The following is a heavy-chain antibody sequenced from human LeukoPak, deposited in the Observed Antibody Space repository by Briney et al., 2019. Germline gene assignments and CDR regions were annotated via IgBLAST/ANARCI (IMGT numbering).Heavy chain of an antibody. CDR1: GDSVSSNSAA. D-gene: IGHD3-10*01. J-gene: IGHJ5*02. Sequence: SQTLSLTCAISGDSVSSNSAAWNWIRQSPSRGLEWLGRTYYRSKWYNDYAVSVKSRITINPDTSKNQFPLQLNSVTPEDTAVYYCARDRGGSGSYIPNWFGPWGQGTLVTVSS. CDR2: TYYRSKWYN. CDR3: ARDRGGSGSYIPNWFGP. V-gene: IGHV6-1*01.